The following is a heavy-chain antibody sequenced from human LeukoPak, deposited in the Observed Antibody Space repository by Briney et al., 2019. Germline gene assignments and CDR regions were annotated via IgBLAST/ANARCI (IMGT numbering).Heavy chain of an antibody. D-gene: IGHD6-13*01. CDR2: IYYSGST. CDR1: GGSISSYY. CDR3: ARDADSSSWYYFDD. V-gene: IGHV4-59*01. J-gene: IGHJ4*02. Sequence: PETLSLTCTVSGGSISSYYWSWIRQPPGKGLEWIANIYYSGSTKYNPSLKGRVTISLDTSKNQFSLKLSSVTAADTAVYYCARDADSSSWYYFDDWGPGTLVTISA.